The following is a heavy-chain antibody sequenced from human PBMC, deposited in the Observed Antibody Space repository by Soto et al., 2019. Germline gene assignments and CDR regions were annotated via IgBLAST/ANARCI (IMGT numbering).Heavy chain of an antibody. CDR1: GFTFSSYA. J-gene: IGHJ6*02. Sequence: GGSLRLSCAASGFTFSSYAMHWVRQAPGKGLEWVAVISYDGSNKYYADSVKGRFTISRDNSKNTLYLQMNSLRAEDTAVYYCARGSTPSPKHYYYYGMDVWGQGTTVTVSS. V-gene: IGHV3-30-3*01. CDR2: ISYDGSNK. CDR3: ARGSTPSPKHYYYYGMDV. D-gene: IGHD2-2*01.